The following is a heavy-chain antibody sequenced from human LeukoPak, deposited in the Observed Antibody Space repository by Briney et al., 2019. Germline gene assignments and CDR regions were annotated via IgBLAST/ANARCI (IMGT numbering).Heavy chain of an antibody. V-gene: IGHV3-48*01. CDR2: ISSSSSTI. J-gene: IGHJ6*02. CDR1: GFTFSSYS. Sequence: GGSLRLSCAASGFTFSSYSMNWVRQAPGKGLEWVSYISSSSSTIYYADSVKGRFTISRDNSKNTLYLQMNSLRAEDTAVYYCARALGGGGSYYYYYGMDVWGQGTTVTVSS. D-gene: IGHD1-26*01. CDR3: ARALGGGGSYYYYYGMDV.